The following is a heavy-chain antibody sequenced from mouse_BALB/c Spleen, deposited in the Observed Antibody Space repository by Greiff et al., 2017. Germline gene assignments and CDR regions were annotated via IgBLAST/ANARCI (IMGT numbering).Heavy chain of an antibody. V-gene: IGHV1S16*01. Sequence: QVQLQQSGPELVKPGASVKISCKTSGYTFTEYTMHWVKQRPGQGLEWIGEINPSNGGTNFNEKFKSKATLTVDKSSSTAYMQLSSLTSEDSAVYYCSITTVVATYYYAMDYWGQGTSVTVSS. CDR1: GYTFTEYT. CDR2: INPSNGGT. J-gene: IGHJ4*01. D-gene: IGHD1-1*01. CDR3: SITTVVATYYYAMDY.